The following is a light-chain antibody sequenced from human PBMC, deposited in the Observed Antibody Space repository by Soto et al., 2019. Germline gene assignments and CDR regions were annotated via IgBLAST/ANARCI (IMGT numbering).Light chain of an antibody. CDR2: GAS. J-gene: IGKJ1*01. Sequence: EIVLTQSPGTLSLSPGERATLSCRASQSVSSSFLAWYQRKPGQAPRLLIYGASSRATGIPDRFSGSGSGTDFTLTICRLETEDVAVYYCQQYGSSPPWTFGQGTKVEIK. CDR1: QSVSSSF. V-gene: IGKV3-20*01. CDR3: QQYGSSPPWT.